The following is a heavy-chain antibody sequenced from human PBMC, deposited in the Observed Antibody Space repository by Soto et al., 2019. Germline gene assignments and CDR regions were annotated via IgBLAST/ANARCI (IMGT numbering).Heavy chain of an antibody. D-gene: IGHD3-16*01. CDR3: AKDIGGRWNEPFDY. J-gene: IGHJ4*02. V-gene: IGHV3-9*01. CDR2: ISWNSGSI. Sequence: PGGSLRLSCAASGFTFDDYAMHWVRQAPGKGLEWVSGISWNSGSIGYADSVKGRFTISRDNAKNSLYLQMNSLRAEDTALYYCAKDIGGRWNEPFDYWGQGTLVTVSS. CDR1: GFTFDDYA.